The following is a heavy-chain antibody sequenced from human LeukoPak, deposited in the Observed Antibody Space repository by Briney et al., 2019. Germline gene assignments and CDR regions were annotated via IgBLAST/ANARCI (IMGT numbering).Heavy chain of an antibody. D-gene: IGHD1-26*01. V-gene: IGHV7-4-1*02. CDR2: INTNTGNP. CDR3: ARGWGGGGSYSFYYYYYMDV. CDR1: GYTFTSYA. Sequence: ASVKVSCKASGYTFTSYAMNWVRQAPGQGLEWMGWINTNTGNPTYAQGFTGRFVFSLDTSVSTAYLQISSLKAEDTAVYYCARGWGGGGSYSFYYYYYMDVWGKRTTVTVSS. J-gene: IGHJ6*03.